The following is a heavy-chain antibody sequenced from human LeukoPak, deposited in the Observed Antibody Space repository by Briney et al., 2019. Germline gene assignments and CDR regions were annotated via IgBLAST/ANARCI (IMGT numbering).Heavy chain of an antibody. D-gene: IGHD6-13*01. CDR3: AADRPSYSSSWYDWYFDL. V-gene: IGHV1-58*01. CDR1: GFTFTSSA. Sequence: ASVKVSCKAPGFTFTSSAVQWVRQARGQRLEWIGWIVVGSGNTNYAQKFQERVTITRDMSTSTAYMELSSLRSEDTAVYYCAADRPSYSSSWYDWYFDLWGRGTLVTVSS. CDR2: IVVGSGNT. J-gene: IGHJ2*01.